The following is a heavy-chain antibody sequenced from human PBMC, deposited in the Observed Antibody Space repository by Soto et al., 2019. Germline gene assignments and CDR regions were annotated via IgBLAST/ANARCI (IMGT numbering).Heavy chain of an antibody. J-gene: IGHJ5*02. D-gene: IGHD3-22*01. V-gene: IGHV4-59*08. CDR3: ARLGGYYYGWFDP. CDR1: GGSIRSYY. Sequence: SETLSLTCTVSGGSIRSYYWSWIRQPPGKGLKWIGYIYYSGSTKYNPSHKSRVNISEDSSKNQISLKLNSVTAADTAVYYCARLGGYYYGWFDPWGQGTLVTVS. CDR2: IYYSGST.